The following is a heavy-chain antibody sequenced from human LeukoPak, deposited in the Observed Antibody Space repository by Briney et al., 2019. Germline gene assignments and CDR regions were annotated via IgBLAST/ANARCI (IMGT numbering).Heavy chain of an antibody. Sequence: PSETLSLTCTVSGGSISSGGYYWSWIRQHPGKGLEWIGYIYYSGSTYYNPSLKSRVTISVDTSKNQFSLKLSSVTAADTAVYYCAAQDIVLNWFDPWGQGTLVTVSS. J-gene: IGHJ5*02. CDR3: AAQDIVLNWFDP. CDR1: GGSISSGGYY. CDR2: IYYSGST. D-gene: IGHD2-8*01. V-gene: IGHV4-31*03.